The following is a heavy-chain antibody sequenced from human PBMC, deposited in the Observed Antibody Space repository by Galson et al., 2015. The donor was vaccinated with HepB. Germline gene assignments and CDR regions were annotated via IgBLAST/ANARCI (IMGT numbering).Heavy chain of an antibody. V-gene: IGHV1-24*01. Sequence: SVKVSCKVSGYTLTELSMHWVRQAPGKGLEWMGGFDPEDGETIYAQKFRGRVTMTEDTSTDTAYMELSSLRSEDTAVYYCATALGAPPYYYYYGMDVWGQGTTVTVS. J-gene: IGHJ6*02. CDR3: ATALGAPPYYYYYGMDV. CDR2: FDPEDGET. D-gene: IGHD1-26*01. CDR1: GYTLTELS.